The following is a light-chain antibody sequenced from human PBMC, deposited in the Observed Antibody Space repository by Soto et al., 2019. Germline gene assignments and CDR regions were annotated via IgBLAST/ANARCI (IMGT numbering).Light chain of an antibody. V-gene: IGKV3D-15*01. CDR1: PSVTNY. CDR3: QQYNNWPPIT. Sequence: EIVLTQSPGTLSLSPGERATLSCRASPSVTNYLAWYQQKPGQAPRLVIYGAFNRATGIPARFSGSGSGTEFTLTISSLQSEDFAVYYCQQYNNWPPITFGQGTRLEIK. CDR2: GAF. J-gene: IGKJ5*01.